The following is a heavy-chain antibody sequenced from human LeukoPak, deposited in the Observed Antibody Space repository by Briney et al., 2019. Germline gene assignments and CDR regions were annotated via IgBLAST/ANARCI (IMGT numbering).Heavy chain of an antibody. CDR3: ANPREGSSSWYAAG. D-gene: IGHD6-13*01. CDR1: GFTLSTYG. Sequence: GSFWRLSGAPLGFTLSTYGMHWVRKSPGKGLEWGAVISYDGSNEYYADSVKGRFTISRDNSKNTLYLQMNSLRPEDTAVYYCANPREGSSSWYAAGWGQGTLVTVSS. CDR2: ISYDGSNE. J-gene: IGHJ4*02. V-gene: IGHV3-30*18.